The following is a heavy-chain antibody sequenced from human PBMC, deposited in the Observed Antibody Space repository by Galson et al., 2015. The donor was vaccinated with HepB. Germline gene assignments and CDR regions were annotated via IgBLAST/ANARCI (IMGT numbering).Heavy chain of an antibody. CDR1: GFTFTSSA. CDR3: AAGIYYYDSSGYYWGLNFDY. D-gene: IGHD3-22*01. CDR2: IVVGSGNT. Sequence: SVKVSCKASGFTFTSSAVQWVRQARGQRPEWIGWIVVGSGNTNYAQKFQERVTITRDMSTSTAYMELSSLRSEDTAVYYCAAGIYYYDSSGYYWGLNFDYWGQGTLVTVSS. J-gene: IGHJ4*02. V-gene: IGHV1-58*01.